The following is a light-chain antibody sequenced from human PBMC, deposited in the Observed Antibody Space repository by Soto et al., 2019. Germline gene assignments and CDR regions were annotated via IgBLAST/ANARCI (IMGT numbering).Light chain of an antibody. Sequence: QSVLTQPPSVSGAPGQRVTISCTGSSSNIGPGYDVHWYQQHPGTAPKLIIYEVRKRPSGISSRFSGSRSGNTASLTISGLQPEDEGDYYCSAYTARSTLVFGGGTKVTVL. V-gene: IGLV1-40*01. J-gene: IGLJ3*02. CDR1: SSNIGPGYD. CDR2: EVR. CDR3: SAYTARSTLV.